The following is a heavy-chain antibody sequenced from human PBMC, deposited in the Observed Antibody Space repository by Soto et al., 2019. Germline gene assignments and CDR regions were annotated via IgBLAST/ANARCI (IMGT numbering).Heavy chain of an antibody. J-gene: IGHJ6*03. D-gene: IGHD3-9*01. Sequence: QVQLQESGPGLVKPSETLSLTCTVSSGSIRSYYWSWIRQPPGKGLEWIGYIHYSGSTNHNPSLKSRVTISADTSKNQFSLRLSSVSAADTAVYHCARQRYFDWSKDYYMDVWGKGTTVTVSS. CDR1: SGSIRSYY. V-gene: IGHV4-59*08. CDR3: ARQRYFDWSKDYYMDV. CDR2: IHYSGST.